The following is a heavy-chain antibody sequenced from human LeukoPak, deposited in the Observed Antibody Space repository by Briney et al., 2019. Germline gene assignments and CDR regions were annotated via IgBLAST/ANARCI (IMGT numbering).Heavy chain of an antibody. CDR2: INPNSGGT. CDR1: GYTFTGYY. CDR3: ARRGHYGSGSYYLYYFDY. Sequence: ASVKVSCKASGYTFTGYYMHWVRQAPGQGLEWMGWINPNSGGTNYAQKFQGRVTMTRNTSISTAYMELSSLRSEDTAVYYCARRGHYGSGSYYLYYFDYWGQGTLVTVSS. D-gene: IGHD3-10*01. V-gene: IGHV1-2*02. J-gene: IGHJ4*02.